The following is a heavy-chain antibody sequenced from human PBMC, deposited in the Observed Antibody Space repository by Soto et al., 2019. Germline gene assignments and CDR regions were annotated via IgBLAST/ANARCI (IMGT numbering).Heavy chain of an antibody. Sequence: PGGSLRLSCAASGFPFGSHAMSWVRQAPGEGLEWVSLVSGNGGTTNYAASVKGRFTISRDNSQKTLYLQMNSLRAEDTAIYYCAKGKAHTLFGVDTLFDYWGQGTLVTVSS. CDR2: VSGNGGTT. D-gene: IGHD3-3*01. CDR1: GFPFGSHA. CDR3: AKGKAHTLFGVDTLFDY. J-gene: IGHJ4*02. V-gene: IGHV3-23*01.